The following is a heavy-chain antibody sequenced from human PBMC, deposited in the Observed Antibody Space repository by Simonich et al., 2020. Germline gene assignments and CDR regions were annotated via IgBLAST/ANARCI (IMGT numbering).Heavy chain of an antibody. Sequence: QVQLQQWGAGLLKPSETLSLTCAVYGGSFRGYYWSWIRQPPGKGLEWIGEINHSGSTNYNPSLKSGGTISVDTSKNQFSLKLSSVTAADTAVYYGARGLRVAAAGTAFQHWGQGTLVTVSS. V-gene: IGHV4-34*01. D-gene: IGHD6-13*01. CDR1: GGSFRGYY. CDR2: INHSGST. J-gene: IGHJ1*01. CDR3: ARGLRVAAAGTAFQH.